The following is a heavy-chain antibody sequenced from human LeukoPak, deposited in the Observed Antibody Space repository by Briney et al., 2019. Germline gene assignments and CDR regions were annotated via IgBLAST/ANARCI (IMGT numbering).Heavy chain of an antibody. V-gene: IGHV1-18*04. Sequence: ASVKVSCKASGYSFISYGIIWVRQAPRQGLEWMGWISPNNGDTNYAQKLQGRVTMTTDTSTTTAYMELRSLTSDDTAVYYCARQVEAAGQKWFDPWGQGTLVTVSS. CDR1: GYSFISYG. CDR2: ISPNNGDT. D-gene: IGHD6-13*01. CDR3: ARQVEAAGQKWFDP. J-gene: IGHJ5*02.